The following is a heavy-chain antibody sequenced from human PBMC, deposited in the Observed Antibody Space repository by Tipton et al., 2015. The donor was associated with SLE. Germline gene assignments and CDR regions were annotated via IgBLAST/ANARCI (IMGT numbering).Heavy chain of an antibody. V-gene: IGHV4-4*02. Sequence: SLRLSCAVSGGSISSSNWWTWVRQPPGKGLEWIGEINHSGSTNYNPSLKSRVTISVDTSKNQFSLKLSSVTAADTAVYYCARGQKAARRNGWFDPWGQGTLVTVSS. CDR3: ARGQKAARRNGWFDP. J-gene: IGHJ5*02. CDR1: GGSISSSNW. CDR2: INHSGST. D-gene: IGHD6-6*01.